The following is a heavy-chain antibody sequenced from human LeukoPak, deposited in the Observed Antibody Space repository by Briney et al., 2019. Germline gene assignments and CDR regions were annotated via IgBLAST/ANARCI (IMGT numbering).Heavy chain of an antibody. D-gene: IGHD2-15*01. V-gene: IGHV1-2*02. CDR2: INPNSGGT. CDR3: AREMGDIVVVVAADYYYYGMDV. Sequence: EASVKVSSKASGSTFTAYYMDWVRPAPGQGLEWRGWINPNSGGTNYAQKFQGRVTMTRDTSISTAYMELSRLRSDDTAVYYCAREMGDIVVVVAADYYYYGMDVWGQGTTVTVSS. CDR1: GSTFTAYY. J-gene: IGHJ6*02.